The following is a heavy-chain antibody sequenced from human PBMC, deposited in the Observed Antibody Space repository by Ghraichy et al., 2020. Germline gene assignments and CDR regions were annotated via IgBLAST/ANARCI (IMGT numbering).Heavy chain of an antibody. V-gene: IGHV3-30*02. CDR1: GFTFSNYD. CDR2: IRFDGSNE. Sequence: GESLNISCVASGFTFSNYDMHWVRQAPGKGLEWVGLIRFDGSNEHYADSVQGRFTISRDNSKNTLYLQMNSLRHEDTAVYYCAKNLRLFDWLLTRGYWGQGTLVTVSS. D-gene: IGHD3-9*01. CDR3: AKNLRLFDWLLTRGY. J-gene: IGHJ4*02.